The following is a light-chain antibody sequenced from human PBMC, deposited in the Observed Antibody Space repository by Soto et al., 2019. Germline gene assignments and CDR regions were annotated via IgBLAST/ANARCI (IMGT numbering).Light chain of an antibody. J-gene: IGLJ2*01. CDR2: DVS. CDR1: SSDVGGYNY. Sequence: QSALTQPRSVSGSPGQSVTISCTGTSSDVGGYNYVSLYQQHPGKAPKLMIYDVSKRPSGVPDRFSGSNSANTASLTISGXXXXXXXXXYCCXYAGNYALGFGGGTKVTVL. CDR3: CXYAGNYALG. V-gene: IGLV2-11*01.